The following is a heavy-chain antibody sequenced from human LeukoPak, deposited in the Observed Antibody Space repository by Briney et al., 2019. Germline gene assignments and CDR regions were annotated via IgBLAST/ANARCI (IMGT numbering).Heavy chain of an antibody. D-gene: IGHD2-2*01. V-gene: IGHV5-51*01. Sequence: GESLKISCEGSGYTFTKYWIGWVRQMPGKGLEWMGIIHPGDSHTWYSPSFQGQVTISADKSISMAYLQWSSLKASDTARYFCARQPGMTAKSWYFDLWGRGTLVTASS. J-gene: IGHJ2*01. CDR1: GYTFTKYW. CDR3: ARQPGMTAKSWYFDL. CDR2: IHPGDSHT.